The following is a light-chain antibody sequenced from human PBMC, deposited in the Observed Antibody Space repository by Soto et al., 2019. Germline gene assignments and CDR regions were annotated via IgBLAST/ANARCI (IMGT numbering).Light chain of an antibody. CDR1: QSVSSNY. CDR2: GAS. Sequence: VLTPTAGTLSLSPGEIATLSCRTIQSVSSNYLAWYQQNPGQAPRLLIYGASSRATGIPDRFSGSGSGTDFTLTIRRLQHEDFAVYYCQQYCSSPPWTFGQGTKVDIK. J-gene: IGKJ1*01. V-gene: IGKV3-20*01. CDR3: QQYCSSPPWT.